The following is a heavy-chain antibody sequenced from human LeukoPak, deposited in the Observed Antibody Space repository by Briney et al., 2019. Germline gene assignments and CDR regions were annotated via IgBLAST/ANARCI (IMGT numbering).Heavy chain of an antibody. D-gene: IGHD6-13*01. Sequence: GGSLRLSCAGSGFTFSDYYMSWIRQAPGKGLEWVSSISSSGSTMYYADSVKGRFTISRDNAKNSLYLQMSGLRVEDTAVYYCARRGYSSILRDYWGQGTLVTVSS. CDR3: ARRGYSSILRDY. V-gene: IGHV3-11*04. CDR2: ISSSGSTM. J-gene: IGHJ4*02. CDR1: GFTFSDYY.